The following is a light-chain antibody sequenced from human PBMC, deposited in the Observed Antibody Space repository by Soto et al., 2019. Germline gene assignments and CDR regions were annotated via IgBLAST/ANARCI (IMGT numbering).Light chain of an antibody. CDR3: SSYGGSNNLV. CDR2: EVN. V-gene: IGLV2-8*01. CDR1: RSDIGRYNF. Sequence: QSALTQPPSASGSPGQSVTIPCTGTRSDIGRYNFISWYQHHPGKAPKLLLYEVNKRPSGVPDRFSACKSDNTASLTVSGLQAEDEAHYYCSSYGGSNNLVFGGGTKLTVL. J-gene: IGLJ3*02.